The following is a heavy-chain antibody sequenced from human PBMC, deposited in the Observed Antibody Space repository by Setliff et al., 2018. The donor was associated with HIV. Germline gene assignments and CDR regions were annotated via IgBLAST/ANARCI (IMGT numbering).Heavy chain of an antibody. Sequence: ASVKVSCKASGYTFTSYYMHWVRQAPGQGLEWMGIINPSGGSTSYAQKFQGRVTMTRDTSTSTVYMELSSLRSEDTAVYYCARCYYDSSGPTDAFDIWGQGTVVTVS. J-gene: IGHJ3*02. D-gene: IGHD3-22*01. CDR2: INPSGGST. V-gene: IGHV1-46*01. CDR3: ARCYYDSSGPTDAFDI. CDR1: GYTFTSYY.